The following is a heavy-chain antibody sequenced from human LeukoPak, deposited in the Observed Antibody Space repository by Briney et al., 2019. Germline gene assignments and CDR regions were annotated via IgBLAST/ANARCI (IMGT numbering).Heavy chain of an antibody. CDR3: ARIQGSLGGLDS. CDR1: GYTFTSNA. D-gene: IGHD1-26*01. CDR2: INPYNGAR. J-gene: IGHJ4*02. Sequence: ASVKVSCKTSGYTFTSNAITWVRQAPGQGLEWIGWINPYNGARDSAQRFQDRVTMTTDTSTSTAYMELNSLRSDDTAVYYCARIQGSLGGLDSWGQGALVTVSS. V-gene: IGHV1-18*01.